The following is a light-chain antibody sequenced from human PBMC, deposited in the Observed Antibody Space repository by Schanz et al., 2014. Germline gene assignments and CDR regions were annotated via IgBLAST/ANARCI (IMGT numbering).Light chain of an antibody. V-gene: IGLV2-8*01. CDR3: SSYTSSSTVV. J-gene: IGLJ2*01. Sequence: QSALTQPPSASGSPGQSVTISCTGTNSDVGGYNYVSWYQQHPGKAPKLMIYEVSKRPSGVPDRFSGSKSGNTASLTVSGLQAEDEADYYCSSYTSSSTVVFGGGTKLTVL. CDR2: EVS. CDR1: NSDVGGYNY.